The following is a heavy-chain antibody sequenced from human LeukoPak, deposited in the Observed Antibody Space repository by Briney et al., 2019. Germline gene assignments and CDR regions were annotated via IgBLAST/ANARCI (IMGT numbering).Heavy chain of an antibody. Sequence: GGSLRLSCAASGFIISGYAMSCVRQAPGKGLEWVSSISYSGDGTKYADSVKGRCTISREDSKNTLYLQMNSLRAEDTAVYYCAKGDTPDNSYNYFAPWGQGTLVTVSS. CDR3: AKGDTPDNSYNYFAP. J-gene: IGHJ5*02. D-gene: IGHD1-1*01. CDR1: GFIISGYA. V-gene: IGHV3-23*01. CDR2: ISYSGDGT.